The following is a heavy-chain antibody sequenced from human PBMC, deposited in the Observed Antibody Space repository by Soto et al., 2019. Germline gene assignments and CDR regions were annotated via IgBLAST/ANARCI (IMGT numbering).Heavy chain of an antibody. CDR1: EFIFSNYG. CDR2: ISYDGSTK. Sequence: PGGSLRLSCEASEFIFSNYGMHWVRQAPGKGLEWVAVISYDGSTKYYADSVKGRFTISRDNSQNTLYLQMYSLRAEDTGVYYCARDATTWAVNWFDPWGQGTLVTVSS. CDR3: ARDATTWAVNWFDP. J-gene: IGHJ5*02. D-gene: IGHD2-2*01. V-gene: IGHV3-30*03.